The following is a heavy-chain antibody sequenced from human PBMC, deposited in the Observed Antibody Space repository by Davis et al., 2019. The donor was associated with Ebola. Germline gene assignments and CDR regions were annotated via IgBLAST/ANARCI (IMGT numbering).Heavy chain of an antibody. CDR3: ARWPSTYGVVGAFDI. J-gene: IGHJ3*02. D-gene: IGHD3-10*01. V-gene: IGHV3-30-3*01. CDR1: GFTFSSYV. CDR2: ISYDGSNN. Sequence: GESLKISCAASGFTFSSYVMQWVRQAPGKGLEWVAVISYDGSNNHYADSVKGRFTVSRDNSKNTLYLQMNSLSTEDTAVYYCARWPSTYGVVGAFDIWGQGTMVTVSS.